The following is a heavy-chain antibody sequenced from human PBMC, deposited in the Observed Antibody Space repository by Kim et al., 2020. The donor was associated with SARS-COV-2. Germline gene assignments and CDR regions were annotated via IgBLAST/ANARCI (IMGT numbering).Heavy chain of an antibody. Sequence: YVASVTGRFTISRDNDKNSLSLQRNSLRAEDTAVYYCARDRGVYSGSHDYWGQGTLVTVSS. J-gene: IGHJ4*02. CDR3: ARDRGVYSGSHDY. D-gene: IGHD1-26*01. V-gene: IGHV3-7*01.